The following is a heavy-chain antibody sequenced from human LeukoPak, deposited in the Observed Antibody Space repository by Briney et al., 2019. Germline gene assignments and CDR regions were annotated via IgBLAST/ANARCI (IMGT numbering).Heavy chain of an antibody. Sequence: TSETLSLTCTLSGGSISTYYWSWIRQPPGKGLEWIGYIYHGGSTNYNPSLKSRVTISVDTSKNQFSLKLSSVTAADTAVYYCARGGGYASPIGYWGQGALVTVSS. CDR2: IYHGGST. D-gene: IGHD5-12*01. V-gene: IGHV4-59*01. CDR1: GGSISTYY. J-gene: IGHJ4*02. CDR3: ARGGGYASPIGY.